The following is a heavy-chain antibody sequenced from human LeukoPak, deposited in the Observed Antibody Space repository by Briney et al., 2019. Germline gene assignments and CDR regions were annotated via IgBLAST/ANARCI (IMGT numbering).Heavy chain of an antibody. CDR1: GGSFSGYY. CDR3: ARLRRGSYRRGSFGFDY. Sequence: SETLSLTCAVYGGSFSGYYWSWIRQPPGKGLEWIGEINHSGSTNYNPSLKSRVTISVDTSKNQFSLKLSSVTAADTAVYYCARLRRGSYRRGSFGFDYWGQGTLVTVSS. CDR2: INHSGST. D-gene: IGHD1-26*01. J-gene: IGHJ4*02. V-gene: IGHV4-34*01.